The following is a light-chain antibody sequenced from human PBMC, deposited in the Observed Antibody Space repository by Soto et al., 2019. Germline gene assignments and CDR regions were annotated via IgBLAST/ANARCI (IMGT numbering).Light chain of an antibody. CDR3: HQRQSWPRT. V-gene: IGKV3-11*01. Sequence: EIVLTQSPATLPSTDRDIVTLSCRASQYINTRLAWYQHRPGQAPRLLIYQTAIRAAGIPARFSASGSGTDFTLTISDVQPEDFALYYCHQRQSWPRTFGQGTKVDIK. CDR2: QTA. J-gene: IGKJ1*01. CDR1: QYINTR.